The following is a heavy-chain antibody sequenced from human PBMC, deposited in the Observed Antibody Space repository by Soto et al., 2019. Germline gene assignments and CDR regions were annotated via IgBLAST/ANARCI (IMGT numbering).Heavy chain of an antibody. D-gene: IGHD3-10*01. V-gene: IGHV3-23*01. J-gene: IGHJ4*02. Sequence: LRLSCAASGFTFSSYAMSWVRQAPGKGLEWVSAISGSGLNTYYAESVKGRFTISRDNSKNTLYLQLNSLRAEDTAIYYCAKAFPPYYGSGSSYYFTFWGQGTLVTVSS. CDR2: ISGSGLNT. CDR1: GFTFSSYA. CDR3: AKAFPPYYGSGSSYYFTF.